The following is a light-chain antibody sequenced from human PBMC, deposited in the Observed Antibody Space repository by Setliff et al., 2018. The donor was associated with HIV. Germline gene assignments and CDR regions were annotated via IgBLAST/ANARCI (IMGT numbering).Light chain of an antibody. J-gene: IGLJ1*01. V-gene: IGLV2-14*01. Sequence: SALTQPASVSGSPGQSITISCTGTSSDVGGYNYVSWYQQHPGKAPKLIIYEVRNRPSGVSNRFSGSKSGNTASLTISGLQAEDEGDYYCSSYAITNTLPFGTGTKVT. CDR3: SSYAITNTLP. CDR2: EVR. CDR1: SSDVGGYNY.